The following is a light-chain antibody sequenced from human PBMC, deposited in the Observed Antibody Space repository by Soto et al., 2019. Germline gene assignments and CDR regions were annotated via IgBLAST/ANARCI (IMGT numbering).Light chain of an antibody. Sequence: QSALTQPASVSGSPGQSITISCTGTSSDVGGYNYVAWYKQHPGKAHKLMIYDVSNRPSGVSNRFSGSNSGNTPSLTIFGLQAEDEAYYYCSSYRRSSTLVFGGGTKLTFL. CDR1: SSDVGGYNY. CDR2: DVS. V-gene: IGLV2-14*01. J-gene: IGLJ2*01. CDR3: SSYRRSSTLV.